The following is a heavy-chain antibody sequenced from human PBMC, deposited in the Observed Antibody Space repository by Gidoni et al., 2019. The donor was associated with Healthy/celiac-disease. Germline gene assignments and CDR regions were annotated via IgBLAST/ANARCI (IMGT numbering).Heavy chain of an antibody. CDR1: GFTVSSYG. CDR3: ARDLAYYGDGWYFDL. Sequence: QVQLVESGGGAVQPGRSLRLACAASGFTVSSYGMHWVRQAAGKVLEWVAVIWYDRSNKDYADSVKCRFTSSRDNSKNTLYLQMNSLRAENTAVYYCARDLAYYGDGWYFDLWGRGTLVTVSS. CDR2: IWYDRSNK. J-gene: IGHJ2*01. V-gene: IGHV3-33*01. D-gene: IGHD4-17*01.